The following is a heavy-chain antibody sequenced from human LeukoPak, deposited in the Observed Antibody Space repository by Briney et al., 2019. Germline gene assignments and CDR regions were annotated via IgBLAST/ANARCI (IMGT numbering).Heavy chain of an antibody. J-gene: IGHJ6*03. Sequence: GGSLRLSCAASGFIFSNYAMHWVRQAPGKGLEWVALISSDGSKIYYADSVKGRFTISRENAKNSLYLQMNSLRAGDTAVYYCARDRGGGHMDVWGKGTTVTISS. V-gene: IGHV3-30*14. CDR3: ARDRGGGHMDV. CDR1: GFIFSNYA. CDR2: ISSDGSKI. D-gene: IGHD2-15*01.